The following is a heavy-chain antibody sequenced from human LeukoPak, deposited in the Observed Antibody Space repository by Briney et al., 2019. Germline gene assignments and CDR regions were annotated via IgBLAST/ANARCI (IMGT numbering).Heavy chain of an antibody. V-gene: IGHV3-15*01. CDR3: VIDDYYDYSGTREADYFDY. CDR2: IKSDGAV. D-gene: IGHD3-22*01. CDR1: GFSFTTAW. J-gene: IGHJ4*02. Sequence: GGSLRLSCGASGFSFTTAWMSWVRQAPGKGLEWVARIKSDGAVDYASPVKGRLTISKDYSKNTLYLQMNSLKVEDTAVYYCVIDDYYDYSGTREADYFDYWGQGTLATVSS.